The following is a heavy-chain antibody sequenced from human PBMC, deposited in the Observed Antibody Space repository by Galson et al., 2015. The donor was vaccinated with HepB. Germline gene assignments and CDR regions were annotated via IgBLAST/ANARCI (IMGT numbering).Heavy chain of an antibody. CDR2: ISSDGIGK. V-gene: IGHV3-11*01. D-gene: IGHD3-10*01. CDR3: ARSAGWIDP. J-gene: IGHJ5*02. Sequence: SLRLSCAASGFIFSDSYMTWIRQAPGKGPEWVSYISSDGIGKYYADSVKGRFTISRDNAKNSLYLQMNSLRAEDTAAYYCARSAGWIDPWGQGTLVTVSS. CDR1: GFIFSDSY.